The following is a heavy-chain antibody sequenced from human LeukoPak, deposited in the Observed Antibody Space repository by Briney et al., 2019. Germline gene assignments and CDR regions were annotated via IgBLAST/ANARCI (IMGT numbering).Heavy chain of an antibody. CDR1: GGSISSYY. V-gene: IGHV4-4*07. CDR2: IYTSGST. CDR3: ARHVDTAMVH. D-gene: IGHD5-18*01. Sequence: KPSETLSLTCTVSGGSISSYYWSWIRQPAGKGLDWIGRIYTSGSTNYNPSLKSRVTISVDTSKNQFSLKLSSVTAADTAVYYCARHVDTAMVHWGQGTLVTVSS. J-gene: IGHJ4*02.